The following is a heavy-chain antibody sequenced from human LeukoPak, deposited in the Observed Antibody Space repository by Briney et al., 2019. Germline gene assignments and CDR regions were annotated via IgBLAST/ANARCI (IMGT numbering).Heavy chain of an antibody. D-gene: IGHD1-26*01. CDR3: AKDKSPYSGSHGAFDI. V-gene: IGHV3-9*01. Sequence: GRSLRLSCAASGFTFDDYAMHWVRQAPGKGLEWVSGISWNSGSIGYADSVKGRFTISRDNAKNSLYLQMNSLRAEDTALYYCAKDKSPYSGSHGAFDIWGQGTMVTVSS. J-gene: IGHJ3*02. CDR1: GFTFDDYA. CDR2: ISWNSGSI.